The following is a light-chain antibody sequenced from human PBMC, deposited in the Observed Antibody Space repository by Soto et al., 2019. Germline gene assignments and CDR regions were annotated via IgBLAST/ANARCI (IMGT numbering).Light chain of an antibody. V-gene: IGKV3-15*01. CDR1: QRVSSD. CDR3: QNRSNWPRT. J-gene: IGKJ1*01. CDR2: GAS. Sequence: EIVMTQSPATLSVSPGGRATLSCRASQRVSSDLAWYHQKPGHAPRLLIYGASTRATGIPARFSGSGSGPEFTLTISSLEPEDFAFYYCQNRSNWPRTLGQGTKVDSK.